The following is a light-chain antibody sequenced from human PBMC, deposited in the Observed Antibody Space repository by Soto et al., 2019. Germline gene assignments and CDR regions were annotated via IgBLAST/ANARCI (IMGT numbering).Light chain of an antibody. CDR3: QQGHNWPLT. V-gene: IGKV3-15*01. J-gene: IGKJ2*01. CDR1: QSISTE. Sequence: EIAMTQSPATLSVSPGERATLSCRASQSISTEFAWYQQIPGQPPRLLIYSASTRATGVPARFTGSGSGSECTLTISGLQSEDFAIYYCQQGHNWPLTFGQGTRLEI. CDR2: SAS.